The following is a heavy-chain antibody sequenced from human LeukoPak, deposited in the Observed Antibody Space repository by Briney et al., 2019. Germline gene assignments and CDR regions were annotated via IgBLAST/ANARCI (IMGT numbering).Heavy chain of an antibody. CDR2: TYYRSKWYN. CDR3: ARDYGSGSFWEIYYYYGMDV. J-gene: IGHJ6*02. CDR1: GDSVSSNSAA. V-gene: IGHV6-1*01. D-gene: IGHD3-10*01. Sequence: SQTLSLTYAISGDSVSSNSAAWNWIRQSPSRGLEWLGRTYYRSKWYNDYAVSVKSRITINPDTSKNQFSLQLNSVTPEDTAVYYCARDYGSGSFWEIYYYYGMDVWGQGTMVTVSS.